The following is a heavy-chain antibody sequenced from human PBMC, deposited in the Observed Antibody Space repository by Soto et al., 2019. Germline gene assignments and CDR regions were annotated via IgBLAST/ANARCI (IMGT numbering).Heavy chain of an antibody. CDR2: ISADNGKT. CDR3: ARDLGGYNSIAAY. V-gene: IGHV1-18*01. Sequence: ASVEVCCEDSGYTYDSYGMRWVRQAHGQGLEWMGWISADNGKTNYTQNLQGRITMTTDTSTSTAYMELRSLRSDDTAVYYCARDLGGYNSIAAYWGQGALVTVS. J-gene: IGHJ4*02. D-gene: IGHD5-12*01. CDR1: GYTYDSYG.